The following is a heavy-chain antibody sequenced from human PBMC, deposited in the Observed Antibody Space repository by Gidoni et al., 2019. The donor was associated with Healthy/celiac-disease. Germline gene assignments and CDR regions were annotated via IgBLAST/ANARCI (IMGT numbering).Heavy chain of an antibody. Sequence: EVQLLESGGGLVQPGGSLRLSCAASGFTFSSYAMSWVRQAPGKGLEWVSSISGSGGSTYYADSVKGRFTISRDNSKNTLYLQMNSLRAEDTAVYYCAKDLKYSSSSGDADYWGQGTLVTVSS. CDR2: ISGSGGST. CDR1: GFTFSSYA. V-gene: IGHV3-23*01. D-gene: IGHD6-6*01. J-gene: IGHJ4*02. CDR3: AKDLKYSSSSGDADY.